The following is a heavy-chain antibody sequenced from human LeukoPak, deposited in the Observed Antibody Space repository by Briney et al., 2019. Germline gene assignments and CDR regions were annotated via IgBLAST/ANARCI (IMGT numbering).Heavy chain of an antibody. V-gene: IGHV3-23*01. J-gene: IGHJ4*02. CDR3: AKGLLGVDY. CDR1: GFTFSSSA. D-gene: IGHD1-26*01. Sequence: GGSLRLSCAASGFTFSSSAMSWVRQAPGKGLEWVSSITGSAATTAYADSVKGRFIISRDISKNTLYLQMNTRRAEDTAVYYCAKGLLGVDYWGQGTRVSVSS. CDR2: ITGSAATT.